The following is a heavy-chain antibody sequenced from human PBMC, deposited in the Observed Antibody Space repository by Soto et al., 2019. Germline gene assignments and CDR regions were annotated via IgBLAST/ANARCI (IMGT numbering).Heavy chain of an antibody. CDR1: GDTFTSYG. Sequence: QVQLVQSGAEVKKPGASVKVSCKASGDTFTSYGISWVRQAPGQGLEWMGWISAYNGNTNYAQKLQGRVTMTTDTSTSTAYMELRSLRSDDTAVYYCAREPRGITMVRGVRPLDYWGQGTLVTVSS. D-gene: IGHD3-10*01. CDR2: ISAYNGNT. CDR3: AREPRGITMVRGVRPLDY. V-gene: IGHV1-18*01. J-gene: IGHJ4*02.